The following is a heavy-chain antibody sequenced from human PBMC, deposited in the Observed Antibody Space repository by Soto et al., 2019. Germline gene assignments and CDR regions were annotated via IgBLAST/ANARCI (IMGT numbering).Heavy chain of an antibody. J-gene: IGHJ4*02. V-gene: IGHV4-34*01. D-gene: IGHD6-19*01. CDR1: GRSFSDYY. CDR3: ARGKWLDND. Sequence: QVQLQQWGAGLLKPSETLSLTCAVYGRSFSDYYWSWIRQPPGKGLEWIGEINHSGRTNQNPSLESRVSISVDNSKSQFSLKLSSVTAAGTAVYYCARGKWLDNDWGQGTLVTVSS. CDR2: INHSGRT.